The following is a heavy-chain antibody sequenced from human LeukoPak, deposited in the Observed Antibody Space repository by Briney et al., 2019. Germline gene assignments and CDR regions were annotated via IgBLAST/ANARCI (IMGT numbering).Heavy chain of an antibody. CDR1: GGTFSCYA. CDR3: AGHKRWLQPKYNWFDP. CDR2: IIPIFGTA. J-gene: IGHJ5*02. Sequence: SVKVSCKASGGTFSCYAISWVRQAPGQGLEWMGGIIPIFGTANYAQKFQGRVTITTDESTSTAYMELSSLRSEDTAVYYCAGHKRWLQPKYNWFDPWGQGTLVTVSS. D-gene: IGHD5-24*01. V-gene: IGHV1-69*05.